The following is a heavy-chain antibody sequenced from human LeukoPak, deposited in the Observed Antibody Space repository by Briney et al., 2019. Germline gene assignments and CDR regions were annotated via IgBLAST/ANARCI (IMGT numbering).Heavy chain of an antibody. V-gene: IGHV3-49*03. CDR3: SRDYSIVKTTVFLDY. Sequence: GGSLRLSCSTSRFTFRDHALSWFRQAPGKGLEWVGLIKPKAHGETVQTAASVSGRFTISRDDANSIAYLQMNNLKTEDTAVYYCSRDYSIVKTTVFLDYWGQGALVTVSS. J-gene: IGHJ4*02. D-gene: IGHD1-7*01. CDR1: RFTFRDHA. CDR2: IKPKAHGETV.